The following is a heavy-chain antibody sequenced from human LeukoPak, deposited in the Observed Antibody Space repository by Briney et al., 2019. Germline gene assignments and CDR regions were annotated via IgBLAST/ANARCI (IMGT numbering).Heavy chain of an antibody. D-gene: IGHD6-13*01. CDR3: ATDGSAAAGLGAFDI. Sequence: ASVKVSCKASGYTFTSYGISWVRQAPGQGLEWMGGFDPEDGETIYAQKFQGRVTMTEDTSTDTAYMELSSLRSEDTAVYYCATDGSAAAGLGAFDIWGQGTMVTVSS. V-gene: IGHV1-24*01. CDR2: FDPEDGET. J-gene: IGHJ3*02. CDR1: GYTFTSYG.